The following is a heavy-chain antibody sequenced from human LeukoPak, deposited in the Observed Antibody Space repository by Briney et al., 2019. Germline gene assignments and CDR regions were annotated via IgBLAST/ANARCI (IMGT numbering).Heavy chain of an antibody. CDR2: VSPNSGDT. V-gene: IGHV1-8*03. D-gene: IGHD4-11*01. J-gene: IGHJ4*02. CDR3: ARSHDYSNYIFEF. Sequence: ASVKVSCKASGYSFTTYDIHWVRQAPGRGPEWMGWVSPNSGDTGSPQNFQGRVTITRNTSITTAYLELNSLRSEDTAVYYCARSHDYSNYIFEFWGQGTLVTVSS. CDR1: GYSFTTYD.